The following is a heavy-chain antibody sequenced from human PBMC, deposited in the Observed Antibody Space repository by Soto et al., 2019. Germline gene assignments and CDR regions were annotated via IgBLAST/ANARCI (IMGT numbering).Heavy chain of an antibody. CDR1: GGSISSSSYY. V-gene: IGHV4-39*01. J-gene: IGHJ5*02. Sequence: ASDTLSRACTVSGGSISSSSYYWGWILQPPGKGLEWIGSIYYSGSTYYNPSLKSRVTISVDTSKNQFSLKLSSVTAADTAVYYCARHSKIVLMVYAIGDNWFDPWGQGTLVTVSS. D-gene: IGHD2-8*01. CDR3: ARHSKIVLMVYAIGDNWFDP. CDR2: IYYSGST.